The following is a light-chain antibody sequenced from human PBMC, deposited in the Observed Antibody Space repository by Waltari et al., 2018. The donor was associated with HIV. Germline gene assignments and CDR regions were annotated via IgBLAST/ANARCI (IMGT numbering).Light chain of an antibody. Sequence: QSALTQPASVSGSLGQSITISCTGTSSDVGLYNYVSWYQQYPGTAPKLIIYDVTKRPSGISSRFSGSKSGNTASLTVSGLQADDEANYYCCSYAGSDTVIFGGGTKVAV. V-gene: IGLV2-23*02. CDR3: CSYAGSDTVI. CDR1: SSDVGLYNY. J-gene: IGLJ2*01. CDR2: DVT.